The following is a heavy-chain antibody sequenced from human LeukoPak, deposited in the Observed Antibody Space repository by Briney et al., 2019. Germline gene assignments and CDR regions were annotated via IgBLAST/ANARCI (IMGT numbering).Heavy chain of an antibody. J-gene: IGHJ4*02. CDR1: GFTFSSYW. D-gene: IGHD2-8*01. CDR2: IKPDGSAK. CDR3: ARNILTSDGL. Sequence: GGSLRLSCEGSGFTFSSYWINWVRQAPGKGLDWVATIKPDGSAKYYADSVKDRFTISRDNAKNSLYLQMNSLRVEDTAMYYCARNILTSDGLWGQRTLVTVSS. V-gene: IGHV3-7*01.